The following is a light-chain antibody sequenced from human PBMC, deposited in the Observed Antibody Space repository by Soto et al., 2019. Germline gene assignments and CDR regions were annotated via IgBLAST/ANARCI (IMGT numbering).Light chain of an antibody. Sequence: VLTQSPVTLSLSPGKRATLSCRASQSFRGLLAWYQQKPGQAPRLLIYDAYNRATGIPPRFSGSGSGTDFTLTISSLESEDSAVYYCQQRHMWPITFGQGTRLEIK. CDR3: QQRHMWPIT. CDR1: QSFRGL. CDR2: DAY. V-gene: IGKV3-11*01. J-gene: IGKJ5*01.